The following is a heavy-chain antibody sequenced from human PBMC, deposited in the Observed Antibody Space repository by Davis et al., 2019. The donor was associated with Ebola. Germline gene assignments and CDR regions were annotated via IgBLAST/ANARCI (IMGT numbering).Heavy chain of an antibody. CDR1: GFTFSSYA. CDR3: VKTRSNWWNDALEI. D-gene: IGHD2-8*02. CDR2: ISYDGSNK. V-gene: IGHV3-30*04. J-gene: IGHJ3*02. Sequence: GESLKISCAASGFTFSSYAMYWVRQAPGKGLEWVALISYDGSNKHYADSVKGRFTISRDNSKNTLYLQTNSLGPEDTAVYYCVKTRSNWWNDALEIWGRGTMVIVSS.